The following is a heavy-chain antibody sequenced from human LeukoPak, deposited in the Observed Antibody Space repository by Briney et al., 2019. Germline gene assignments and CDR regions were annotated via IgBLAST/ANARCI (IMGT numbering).Heavy chain of an antibody. CDR2: IYYSGST. V-gene: IGHV4-39*07. Sequence: PSETLSLTCTVSGGSISRSSYYWGWIRQPPGKGLEWIGSIYYSGSTYYNPSLKSRVTISVDTSKNQFSLKLNSVTAADTAVYYCARDAGGSYPFDYWGQGTLVTVSS. CDR3: ARDAGGSYPFDY. J-gene: IGHJ4*02. D-gene: IGHD1-26*01. CDR1: GGSISRSSYY.